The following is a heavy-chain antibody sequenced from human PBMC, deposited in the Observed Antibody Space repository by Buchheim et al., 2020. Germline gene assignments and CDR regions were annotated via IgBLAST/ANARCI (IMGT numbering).Heavy chain of an antibody. CDR2: ISYDGSNK. Sequence: QVQLVESGGGVVQPGRSLRLSCAASGFTFSSYAMHWVRQAPGKGLEWVAVISYDGSNKYYADSVKGRFTISRDNSKKTLYLQMNSLRAEDTAVYYCARDLDYGGNSLSHSFDYWGQGTL. D-gene: IGHD4-23*01. CDR1: GFTFSSYA. CDR3: ARDLDYGGNSLSHSFDY. J-gene: IGHJ4*02. V-gene: IGHV3-30*04.